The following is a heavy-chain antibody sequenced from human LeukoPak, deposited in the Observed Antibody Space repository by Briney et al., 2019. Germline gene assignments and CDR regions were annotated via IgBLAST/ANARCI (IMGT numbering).Heavy chain of an antibody. V-gene: IGHV4-59*08. CDR2: IYYSGST. D-gene: IGHD2-15*01. CDR1: GGSISSYY. J-gene: IGHJ6*03. Sequence: PSEILSLTCTVSGGSISSYYWSWIRQPPGKGLEWIGYIYYSGSTNYNPSLKSRVTISVDTSKNQFSLKLSSVTAADTAVYYCARSGYCSGGSCYPGGDYYYYYMDVWGKGTTVTVSS. CDR3: ARSGYCSGGSCYPGGDYYYYYMDV.